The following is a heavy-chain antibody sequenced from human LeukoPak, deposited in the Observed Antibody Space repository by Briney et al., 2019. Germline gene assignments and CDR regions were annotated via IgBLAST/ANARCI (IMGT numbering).Heavy chain of an antibody. V-gene: IGHV1-2*02. J-gene: IGHJ5*02. CDR2: INPNSGGT. CDR1: GYTFTGYY. Sequence: GASVKVSCKASGYTFTGYYMHWVRQAPGQGLEWMGWINPNSGGTNYAQKFQGRVTMTRDTSISTAYMELSRLRSDDTAVYYCARATSYGDRGLIWFDPWGQGTLVTVSS. CDR3: ARATSYGDRGLIWFDP. D-gene: IGHD4-17*01.